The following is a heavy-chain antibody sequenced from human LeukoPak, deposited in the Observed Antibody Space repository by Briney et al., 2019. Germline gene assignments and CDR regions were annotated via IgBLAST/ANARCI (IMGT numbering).Heavy chain of an antibody. Sequence: GGSLRLSCAAAGFTFSDYYMSWIRQAPGKGLEWVSYISSSGSTIYYADSVKGRFTISRDNAKNSLYLQMNSLRAEDTAVYYCARCFELRWRRDGYPDYWGQGTLVTVSS. CDR2: ISSSGSTI. D-gene: IGHD5-24*01. CDR1: GFTFSDYY. J-gene: IGHJ4*02. CDR3: ARCFELRWRRDGYPDY. V-gene: IGHV3-11*01.